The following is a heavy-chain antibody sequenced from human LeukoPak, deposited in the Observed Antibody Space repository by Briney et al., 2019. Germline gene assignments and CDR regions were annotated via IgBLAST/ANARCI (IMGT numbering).Heavy chain of an antibody. Sequence: GGSLRLSCEASGFVFSRNWVTWVRQAPGKGLEWVANIRQDGREIYYVDSVKGRFTISRGNAKSSMYLQMNSLRAEDTAVYYCASGGVVGPSTYWFYDLWGRGTRVTVSS. D-gene: IGHD1-26*01. CDR1: GFVFSRNW. CDR3: ASGGVVGPSTYWFYDL. CDR2: IRQDGREI. J-gene: IGHJ2*01. V-gene: IGHV3-7*01.